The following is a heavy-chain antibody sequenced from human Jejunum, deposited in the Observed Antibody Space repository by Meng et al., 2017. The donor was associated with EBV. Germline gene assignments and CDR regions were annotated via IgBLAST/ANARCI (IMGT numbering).Heavy chain of an antibody. CDR1: GFTFSSYS. Sequence: HMVESGGCLVKPGGCLRCSCAASGFTFSSYSMNWVRQAPGKGLEWVSYISSGSSFIYYADSVKGRFTISRDDAKNSLFLQLNSLRAEDTAVYYCVRDSSFNVHWGQGTLVTVSS. J-gene: IGHJ4*02. CDR2: ISSGSSFI. D-gene: IGHD3-16*02. V-gene: IGHV3-21*01. CDR3: VRDSSFNVH.